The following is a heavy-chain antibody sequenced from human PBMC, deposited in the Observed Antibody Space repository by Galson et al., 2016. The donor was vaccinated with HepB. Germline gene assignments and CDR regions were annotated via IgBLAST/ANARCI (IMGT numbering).Heavy chain of an antibody. J-gene: IGHJ5*02. Sequence: SLRLSCAASEFSVSTNFIHWVRQAPGKGLEWVSLIYSGGNTYHADSVKGRFTISSDNSKNTVYLQMNSMKDEDTAVYYGASARKVFGPFDPWGQGTLVTVSS. V-gene: IGHV3-53*01. CDR2: IYSGGNT. CDR3: ASARKVFGPFDP. CDR1: EFSVSTNF. D-gene: IGHD3-3*01.